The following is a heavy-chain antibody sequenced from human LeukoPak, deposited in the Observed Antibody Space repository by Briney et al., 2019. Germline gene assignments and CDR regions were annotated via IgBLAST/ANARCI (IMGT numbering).Heavy chain of an antibody. CDR3: ARVGSQQLDRVYYFDY. Sequence: PSETLSLTCTVSGGSISSYYWSWIRQPPGKGLEWIGYIYYSGSTNYNPSLKSRVTISVDTSKNQFSLKLSSVTAADTAVYYCARVGSQQLDRVYYFDYWGQGTLVTVSS. D-gene: IGHD6-13*01. V-gene: IGHV4-59*01. J-gene: IGHJ4*02. CDR2: IYYSGST. CDR1: GGSISSYY.